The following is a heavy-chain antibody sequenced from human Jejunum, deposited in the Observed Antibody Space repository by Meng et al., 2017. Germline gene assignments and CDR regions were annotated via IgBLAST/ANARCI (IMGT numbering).Heavy chain of an antibody. Sequence: GESLKISCVASGFTFSTFWMTWVRQAPGKGLEWVANIRQDGGEKYYVDSVKGRFTISRDNAKNSLYLQMNSLRGEDSAVYYCARAPGYCSGGSCFPWDFWGQGTLVTVSS. CDR2: IRQDGGEK. V-gene: IGHV3-7*01. CDR1: GFTFSTFW. D-gene: IGHD2-15*01. CDR3: ARAPGYCSGGSCFPWDF. J-gene: IGHJ4*02.